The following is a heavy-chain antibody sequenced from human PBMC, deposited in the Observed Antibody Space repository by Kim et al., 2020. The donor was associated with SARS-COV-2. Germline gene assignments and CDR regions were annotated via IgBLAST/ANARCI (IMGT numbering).Heavy chain of an antibody. Sequence: SETLSLTCTVSGGSISSGDYYWSWIRQPPGKGLEWIGYIYYSGSTYYNPSLKSRVTISVDTSKNQFSLKLSSVTAADTAVYYCASQPPEGFGELGKDYWGQGTLVTVSS. D-gene: IGHD3-10*01. V-gene: IGHV4-30-4*01. J-gene: IGHJ4*02. CDR2: IYYSGST. CDR1: GGSISSGDYY. CDR3: ASQPPEGFGELGKDY.